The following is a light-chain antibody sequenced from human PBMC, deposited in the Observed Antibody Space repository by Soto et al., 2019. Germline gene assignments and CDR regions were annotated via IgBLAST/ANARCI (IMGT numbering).Light chain of an antibody. V-gene: IGKV3-15*01. Sequence: EIVMTQSPATLSVSPGERATLSCRASQSVSSNLAWYQQKPGQAPRRLIYGASTRATGIPARFSGSGSGTEFNLTISSLQSEDFAVYYCQQYNSWPPWTFGQGTKVEIK. CDR2: GAS. CDR1: QSVSSN. CDR3: QQYNSWPPWT. J-gene: IGKJ1*01.